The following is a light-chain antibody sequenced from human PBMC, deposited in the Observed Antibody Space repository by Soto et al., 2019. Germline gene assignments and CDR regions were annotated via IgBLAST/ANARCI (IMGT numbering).Light chain of an antibody. CDR1: QSVSSSY. Sequence: EIVLTQSPGTLSLSPGERATLSCRASQSVSSSYLAWYQQKPGQAPRLLIYGASGRATGIPDRFSGSGSGTHLTLSGCSLERQLSAGYCRRWYGSCPPEILGRRTRPDIK. CDR3: RWYGSCPPEI. V-gene: IGKV3-20*01. CDR2: GAS. J-gene: IGKJ5*01.